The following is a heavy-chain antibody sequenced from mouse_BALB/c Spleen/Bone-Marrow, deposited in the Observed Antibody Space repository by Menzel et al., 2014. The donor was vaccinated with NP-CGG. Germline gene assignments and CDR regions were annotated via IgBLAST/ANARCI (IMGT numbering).Heavy chain of an antibody. Sequence: EVKVVESGPDLVKPSQSLSLTCTVTGYSITSGYGWHWIRQLPGNKLEWMGYIHYSGNTDYNPSLKSRISITRDTSKNQFFLQLNSVTTEDTATYYCVRETKVVADFDYWGQGTTLTVSS. V-gene: IGHV3-1*02. CDR1: GYSITSGYG. CDR2: IHYSGNT. J-gene: IGHJ2*01. CDR3: VRETKVVADFDY. D-gene: IGHD1-1*01.